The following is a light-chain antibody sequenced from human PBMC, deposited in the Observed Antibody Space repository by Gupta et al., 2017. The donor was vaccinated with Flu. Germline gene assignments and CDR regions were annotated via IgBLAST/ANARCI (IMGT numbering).Light chain of an antibody. CDR1: ESLVHNNGNTY. V-gene: IGKV2-24*01. J-gene: IGKJ2*01. CDR2: RVS. Sequence: IVMTQTPLSSPVTLGQPASISCRSSESLVHNNGNTYLRWIQQRPGQPPRLLIYRVSSRFSGVPDRFSGTGSGTDFTLKISRVEAEDVGLYYCMQATQFPYTFGQGTKLEMK. CDR3: MQATQFPYT.